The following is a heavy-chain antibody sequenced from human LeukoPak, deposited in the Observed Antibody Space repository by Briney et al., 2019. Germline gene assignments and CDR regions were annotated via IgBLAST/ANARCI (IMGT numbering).Heavy chain of an antibody. J-gene: IGHJ6*03. CDR3: ARSLRVRGVPDYMDV. CDR1: GYSFSSYW. D-gene: IGHD3-10*01. Sequence: GESLKISCKGSGYSFSSYWMHWVRQAPGKGLVRVSRINSDGSSTSYADSVKGRFTISRDNAKNTLYLQMNSLRADDTAVYYCARSLRVRGVPDYMDVWGKGTTVTISS. V-gene: IGHV3-74*01. CDR2: INSDGSST.